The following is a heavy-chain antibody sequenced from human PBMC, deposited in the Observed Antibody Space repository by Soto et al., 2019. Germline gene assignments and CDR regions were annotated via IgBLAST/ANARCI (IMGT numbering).Heavy chain of an antibody. Sequence: PSETLALTCAVYGGSFSGYYWSWIRQPPGKGLEWIGEINHSGSTNYNPSLKSRVTISVDTSKNQFSLKLSSVTAADTAVYYCAVTYYDILTGYPLNDYWGQGTLVTVSS. CDR2: INHSGST. D-gene: IGHD3-9*01. V-gene: IGHV4-34*01. J-gene: IGHJ4*02. CDR1: GGSFSGYY. CDR3: AVTYYDILTGYPLNDY.